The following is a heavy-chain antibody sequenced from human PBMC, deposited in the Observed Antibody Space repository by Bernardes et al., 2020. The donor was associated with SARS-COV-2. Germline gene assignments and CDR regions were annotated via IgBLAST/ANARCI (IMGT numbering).Heavy chain of an antibody. D-gene: IGHD1-26*01. J-gene: IGHJ4*02. CDR2: ISGSGDAT. CDR3: AKGSGCYYYFDY. Sequence: GGSLRLSCVASGFTFSTHVMRWVRQAPGKGLEWVSSISGSGDATYYADSVKGRFTISKDNSKNTLYLQMNSLRAEDTAIYYCAKGSGCYYYFDYWGQGTLVSVS. V-gene: IGHV3-23*01. CDR1: GFTFSTHV.